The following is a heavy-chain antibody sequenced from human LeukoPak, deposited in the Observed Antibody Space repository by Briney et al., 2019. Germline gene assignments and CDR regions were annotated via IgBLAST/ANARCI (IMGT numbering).Heavy chain of an antibody. CDR3: AKDRYSYAFEYSDS. V-gene: IGHV3-30*18. D-gene: IGHD5-18*01. Sequence: GGSLRLSCAASGFTFSSYGMRWVRQAPGKGLDWVAVISNDGSKKYYADSVKGRFTISRDNSKNTLSLQVSSLRTEDTAVYYCAKDRYSYAFEYSDSWGQGTLVTVSS. J-gene: IGHJ4*02. CDR1: GFTFSSYG. CDR2: ISNDGSKK.